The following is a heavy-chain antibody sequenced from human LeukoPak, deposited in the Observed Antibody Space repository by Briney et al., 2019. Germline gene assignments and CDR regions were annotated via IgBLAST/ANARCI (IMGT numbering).Heavy chain of an antibody. Sequence: SVKVSRKASGGTFSSYAISWVRQAPGQGRERMGGIIPIFGTANYAQKFQGRVTITTDESTSTAYMEPSSLRSEDTAVYYCSFDYSSTSCYQDYWGQGPLVTVSS. CDR1: GGTFSSYA. V-gene: IGHV1-69*05. CDR2: IIPIFGTA. J-gene: IGHJ4*02. CDR3: SFDYSSTSCYQDY. D-gene: IGHD2-2*01.